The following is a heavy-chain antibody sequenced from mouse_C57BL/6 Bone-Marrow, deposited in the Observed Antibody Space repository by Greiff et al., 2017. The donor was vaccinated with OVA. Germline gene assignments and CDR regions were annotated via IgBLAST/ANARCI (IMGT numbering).Heavy chain of an antibody. CDR3: ARESDYDGTEYFDY. CDR1: GYTFTSYW. Sequence: QVQLQQPGAELVKPGASVKLSCKASGYTFTSYWMQWVQQRPGQGLEWIGEIDPSDSYTNYNQKFKGKATLTVDTSSSTAYMQLSSLTSEDSAVYYCARESDYDGTEYFDYWGQGTTLTVSS. V-gene: IGHV1-50*01. D-gene: IGHD2-4*01. J-gene: IGHJ2*01. CDR2: IDPSDSYT.